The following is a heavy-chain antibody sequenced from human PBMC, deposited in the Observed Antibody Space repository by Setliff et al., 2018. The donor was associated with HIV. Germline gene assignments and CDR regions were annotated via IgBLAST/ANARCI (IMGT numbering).Heavy chain of an antibody. V-gene: IGHV4-4*07. J-gene: IGHJ5*02. CDR1: GGSISSYY. Sequence: SETLSLTCTVSGGSISSYYWSWIRQPAGKGLEWIGRIYTSGSTNYNPSLKSRVTISLDTSKNQFSLKVNSVTAADTAVYYCARDGRYSSGYNWFDPWGQGTLVTVSS. CDR3: ARDGRYSSGYNWFDP. D-gene: IGHD5-18*01. CDR2: IYTSGST.